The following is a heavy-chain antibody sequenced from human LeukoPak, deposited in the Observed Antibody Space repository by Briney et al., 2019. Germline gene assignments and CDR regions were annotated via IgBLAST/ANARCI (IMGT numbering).Heavy chain of an antibody. D-gene: IGHD3-22*01. Sequence: GASVKVSCKASGYTFTGYYMHWVRQAPGQGLEWMGRINPNSGGTNYAQKFQGRVTMTRDTSISTAYMELSRLRSDDTAVYYCARHESSYYYDSSGYYGWYFRDYYYYGMDVWGQGTTVTVSS. CDR3: ARHESSYYYDSSGYYGWYFRDYYYYGMDV. J-gene: IGHJ6*02. V-gene: IGHV1-2*06. CDR1: GYTFTGYY. CDR2: INPNSGGT.